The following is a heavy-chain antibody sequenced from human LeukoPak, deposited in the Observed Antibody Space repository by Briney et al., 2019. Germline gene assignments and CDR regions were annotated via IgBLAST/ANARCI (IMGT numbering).Heavy chain of an antibody. D-gene: IGHD1-26*01. CDR1: GGTFSSYA. CDR2: INPSGGST. Sequence: ASVKVSCKASGGTFSSYAISWVRQAPGQGLEWMGIINPSGGSTSYAQKFQGRVTMTRDTSTGTVYMELSSLRSEDTAVYYCASGSYAYYFDYWGQGTLVTVSS. V-gene: IGHV1-46*03. J-gene: IGHJ4*02. CDR3: ASGSYAYYFDY.